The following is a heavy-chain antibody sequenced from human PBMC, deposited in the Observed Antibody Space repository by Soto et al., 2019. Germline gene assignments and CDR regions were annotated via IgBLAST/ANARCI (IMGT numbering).Heavy chain of an antibody. J-gene: IGHJ6*03. V-gene: IGHV3-23*01. CDR3: ARRGRTLPHYSYYMDV. CDR1: GFTFSSYV. Sequence: EVQLLEYGGGLVQPGRSLRLSCAASGFTFSSYVMSWVRQAPGKGLEWVSSISNSGSNRYYAESVKGRVTISRDNSNNTLYLQMNSLRAEDTALYYCARRGRTLPHYSYYMDVWGKGTTVTVSS. CDR2: ISNSGSNR.